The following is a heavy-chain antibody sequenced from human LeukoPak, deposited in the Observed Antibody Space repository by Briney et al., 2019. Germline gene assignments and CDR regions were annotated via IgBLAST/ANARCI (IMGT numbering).Heavy chain of an antibody. CDR1: GFTFSSYA. J-gene: IGHJ4*02. CDR3: AKDYGGNSRFDY. V-gene: IGHV3-23*01. D-gene: IGHD4-23*01. Sequence: AGGSLKLSCAASGFTFSSYAMSWVRQAPGKGLEWVSAISGSGGSTYYADSVKGRFTISRDNSKNTLYLQMNSLRAEDTAVYYCAKDYGGNSRFDYWGQGTLVTVSP. CDR2: ISGSGGST.